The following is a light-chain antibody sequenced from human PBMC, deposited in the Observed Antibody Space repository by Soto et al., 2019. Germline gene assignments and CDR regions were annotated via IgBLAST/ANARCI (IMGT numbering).Light chain of an antibody. V-gene: IGLV1-40*01. Sequence: QSVLTQPPSVSGAPGQRVTISCTGSSSNIGAGYPVHWYQQLPGTAPKLLIHANTNRPSGVPDRFSGSRSGLAITGLQAEDEADYYCQSYDSSLSGYVFGTGTKVTVL. CDR1: SSNIGAGYP. J-gene: IGLJ1*01. CDR2: ANT. CDR3: QSYDSSLSGYV.